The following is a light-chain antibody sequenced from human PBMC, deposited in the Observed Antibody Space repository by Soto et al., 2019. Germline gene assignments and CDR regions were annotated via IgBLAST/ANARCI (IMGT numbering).Light chain of an antibody. CDR1: QSVSSNS. CDR3: QQYGSSPPRT. Sequence: ILLTQSPGTLSLSPGEIATLACRAGQSVSSNSLAWYQQKPGQPPRLLIYGTSRRATGVPDRFSASGSGTDFTLNISRLEAGDFAVYYCQQYGSSPPRTFGQGTKVDI. CDR2: GTS. J-gene: IGKJ1*01. V-gene: IGKV3-20*01.